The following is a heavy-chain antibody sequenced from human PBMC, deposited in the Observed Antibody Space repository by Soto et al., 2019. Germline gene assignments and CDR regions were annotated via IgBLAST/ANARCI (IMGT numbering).Heavy chain of an antibody. CDR2: INHSGST. V-gene: IGHV4-34*01. Sequence: PAETLSLTCAVYGGSFSGYYWSWIRQPPGKGLEWIGEINHSGSTVYNPPLKSRVTISVDTSKNQFSLKLNSVTAADTAVYYYARDLWGYCGTDCYPLDVWGQGTTVTVSS. J-gene: IGHJ6*02. D-gene: IGHD2-21*02. CDR1: GGSFSGYY. CDR3: ARDLWGYCGTDCYPLDV.